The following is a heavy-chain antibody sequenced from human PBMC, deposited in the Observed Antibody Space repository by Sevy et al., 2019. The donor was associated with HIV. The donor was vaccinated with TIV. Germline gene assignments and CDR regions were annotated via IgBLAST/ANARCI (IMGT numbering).Heavy chain of an antibody. CDR3: ARGIRNYYDSTTPRGFDY. CDR2: IGTAGDP. Sequence: GGSLRLSCAASGFTFSSYDMHWVRQATGKGLEWVSAIGTAGDPYYPGSVKGRFTISRENAKNSLYLQMNSLRAGDMAVYYCARGIRNYYDSTTPRGFDYWGQGTLVTVSS. D-gene: IGHD3-22*01. V-gene: IGHV3-13*05. J-gene: IGHJ4*02. CDR1: GFTFSSYD.